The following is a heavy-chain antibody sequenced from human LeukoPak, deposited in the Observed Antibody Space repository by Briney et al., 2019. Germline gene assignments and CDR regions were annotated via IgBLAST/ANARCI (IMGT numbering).Heavy chain of an antibody. J-gene: IGHJ6*02. CDR1: AYTFTGYY. Sequence: ASVKVSCKASAYTFTGYYMHWVRQAPGQGLEWMGWINPNSGGTNYAQKFQGRVTMTRDTSISTAYMELSRLRSDDTAVYYCAREEVDTAMATMYYYYGMDVWGQGTTVTVSS. D-gene: IGHD5-18*01. CDR3: AREEVDTAMATMYYYYGMDV. CDR2: INPNSGGT. V-gene: IGHV1-2*02.